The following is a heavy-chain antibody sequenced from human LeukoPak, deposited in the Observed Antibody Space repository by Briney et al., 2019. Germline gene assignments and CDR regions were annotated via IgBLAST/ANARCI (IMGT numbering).Heavy chain of an antibody. J-gene: IGHJ4*02. V-gene: IGHV3-15*01. Sequence: GGSLRLSCAASGVTVSNAWMSWVRQAPGKGLEWVGRIKSKTDGGTTDYAAPVKGRFTISRDDSENALHLQMNSLKTEDTAVYYCTTLESYDSSGYYLDYWGQGTLVTVFS. CDR1: GVTVSNAW. CDR2: IKSKTDGGTT. D-gene: IGHD3-22*01. CDR3: TTLESYDSSGYYLDY.